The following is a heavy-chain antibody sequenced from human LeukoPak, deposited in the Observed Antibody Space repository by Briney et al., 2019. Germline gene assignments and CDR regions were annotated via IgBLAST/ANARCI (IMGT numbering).Heavy chain of an antibody. Sequence: GGSLRLSCAASGFTFSSYAMSWVRQAPGKGLEWVSTISSSGGSTYYADSVKGRFTIPRDNSKNTLNLQMNSLRAEDTAVYYCAKESCSGGSCYYFDYWGQGTLVTVSS. J-gene: IGHJ4*02. D-gene: IGHD2-15*01. CDR1: GFTFSSYA. V-gene: IGHV3-23*01. CDR3: AKESCSGGSCYYFDY. CDR2: ISSSGGST.